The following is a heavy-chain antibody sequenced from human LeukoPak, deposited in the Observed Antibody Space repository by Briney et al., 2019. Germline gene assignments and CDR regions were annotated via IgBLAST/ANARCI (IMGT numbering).Heavy chain of an antibody. Sequence: SVKVSCKASGGTFSSYAINWVRQAPGQGLDWMGGIIPIFGTSNYAQKFQGRVTITADESTSTAYMELSSLRSEDTAVYYCARVGRRWLQLGWFDPWGQGTLVTVSS. CDR3: ARVGRRWLQLGWFDP. CDR2: IIPIFGTS. V-gene: IGHV1-69*13. J-gene: IGHJ5*02. CDR1: GGTFSSYA. D-gene: IGHD5-24*01.